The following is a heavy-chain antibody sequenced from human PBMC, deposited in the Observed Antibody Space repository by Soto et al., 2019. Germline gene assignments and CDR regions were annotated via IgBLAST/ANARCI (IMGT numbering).Heavy chain of an antibody. CDR2: ISYDGSNK. V-gene: IGHV3-30-3*01. Sequence: VAVISYDGSNKYYADSVKGRFTISRDNSKNTLYLQMNSLRAEDTAVYYCARAPIAVAGRGPVDYWGQGTLVTVSS. J-gene: IGHJ4*02. CDR3: ARAPIAVAGRGPVDY. D-gene: IGHD6-19*01.